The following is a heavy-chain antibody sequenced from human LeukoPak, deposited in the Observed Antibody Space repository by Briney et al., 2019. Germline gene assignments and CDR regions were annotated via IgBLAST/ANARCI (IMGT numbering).Heavy chain of an antibody. CDR3: ARVGLYDSSGYLDY. D-gene: IGHD3-22*01. V-gene: IGHV3-30*04. Sequence: GRSLRLSCAASGFTFSSYAMHWVRQAPGTGLEWVAVISYDGSNKYYADSVKGRFTISRDNSKNTLYLQMNSLRAEDTAVYSCARVGLYDSSGYLDYWGQGTLVTVSS. J-gene: IGHJ4*02. CDR1: GFTFSSYA. CDR2: ISYDGSNK.